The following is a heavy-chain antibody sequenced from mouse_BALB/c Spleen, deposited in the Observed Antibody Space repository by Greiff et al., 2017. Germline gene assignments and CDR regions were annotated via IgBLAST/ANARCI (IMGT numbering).Heavy chain of an antibody. CDR3: ARGDYGSSYYFDY. D-gene: IGHD1-1*01. Sequence: EVNVVESGGGLVQPGGSRKLSCAASGFTFSSFGMHWVRQAPEKGLEWVAYISSGSSTIYYADTVKGRFTISRDNPKNTLFLQMTSLRSEDTAMYYCARGDYGSSYYFDYWGQGTTLTVSS. CDR2: ISSGSSTI. V-gene: IGHV5-17*02. J-gene: IGHJ2*01. CDR1: GFTFSSFG.